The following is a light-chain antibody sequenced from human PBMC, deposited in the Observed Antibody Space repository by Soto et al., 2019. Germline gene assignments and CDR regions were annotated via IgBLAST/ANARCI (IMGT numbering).Light chain of an antibody. CDR2: AAY. Sequence: DIVMTQSPDSLAVSLGERATINCKSSQSVLYSSNNKNYLAWYQQKPGKAHKLLIYAAYSLQSGVPSRFSGSGSGTDFTLTIRSLQPEDFATYYCKQSYSTPLTFGQGTRLEIK. J-gene: IGKJ5*01. CDR3: KQSYSTPLT. V-gene: IGKV4-1*01. CDR1: QSVLYSSNNKNY.